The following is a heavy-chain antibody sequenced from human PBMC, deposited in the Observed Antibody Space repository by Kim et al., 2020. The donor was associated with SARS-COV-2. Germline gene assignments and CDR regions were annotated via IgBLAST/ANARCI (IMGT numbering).Heavy chain of an antibody. Sequence: GGSLRLSCAASGFTFSNAWMSWVRQAPGKGLEWVGRIKSKTDGGTTDYAAPVKGRFTISRDDSKNTLYLQMNSLKTEDTAVYYCTTGSKKYYYDSSGYYPSWGQGTLVTVSS. CDR2: IKSKTDGGTT. CDR3: TTGSKKYYYDSSGYYPS. CDR1: GFTFSNAW. V-gene: IGHV3-15*01. J-gene: IGHJ4*02. D-gene: IGHD3-22*01.